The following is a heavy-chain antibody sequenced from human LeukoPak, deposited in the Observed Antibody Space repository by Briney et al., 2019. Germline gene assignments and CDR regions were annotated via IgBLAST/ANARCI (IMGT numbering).Heavy chain of an antibody. V-gene: IGHV4-59*01. CDR1: GGSISSYY. Sequence: SETLSLTCTVSGGSISSYYWSWIRQPPGKGLEWIGYIYYSGSTNYNPSLKSRVTISVDTSKNQFSPKLSSVTAADTAVYYCARLLWFGELPPLRWFDPWGQGTLVTVSS. CDR2: IYYSGST. D-gene: IGHD3-10*01. J-gene: IGHJ5*02. CDR3: ARLLWFGELPPLRWFDP.